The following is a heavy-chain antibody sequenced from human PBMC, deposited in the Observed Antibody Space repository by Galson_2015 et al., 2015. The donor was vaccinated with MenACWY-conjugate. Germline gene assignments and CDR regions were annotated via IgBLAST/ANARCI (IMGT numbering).Heavy chain of an antibody. CDR2: IKQDASEK. D-gene: IGHD4-17*01. CDR3: ARGPRYGALDI. V-gene: IGHV3-7*03. CDR1: GFSFSGSW. Sequence: SLRLSCAASGFSFSGSWMSWVRQAPGKGLEWVANIKQDASEKYYVDSVQGRFAISRDNAKTSLYLQMNSLGAEDTAVYYCARGPRYGALDIWGQGTMVTVSS. J-gene: IGHJ3*02.